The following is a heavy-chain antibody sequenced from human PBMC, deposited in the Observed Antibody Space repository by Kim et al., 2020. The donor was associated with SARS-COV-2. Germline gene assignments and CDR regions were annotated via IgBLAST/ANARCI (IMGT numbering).Heavy chain of an antibody. D-gene: IGHD6-19*01. CDR3: AQDSGFFYRSGWSQSIFQN. CDR2: ISSNDGST. V-gene: IGHV3-23*01. CDR1: GFTFSSYA. Sequence: GGSLRLSCAASGFTFSSYAMSWVRQAPGKGLEWVSAISSNDGSTFSADSVKGRFTISRDNSKNTLYLQMNSLRAEDTALYYCAQDSGFFYRSGWSQSIFQNWGQGALVTVSS. J-gene: IGHJ1*01.